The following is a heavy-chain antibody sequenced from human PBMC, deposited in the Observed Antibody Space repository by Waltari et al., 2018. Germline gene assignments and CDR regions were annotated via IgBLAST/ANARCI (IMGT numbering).Heavy chain of an antibody. J-gene: IGHJ3*02. CDR2: IYYSGST. CDR3: ARGAGRLGYCSGGSCYSGPFDI. D-gene: IGHD2-15*01. Sequence: QVQLQESGSGLVKPSETLSLTCTVSGGSISSYYWSWIRQPPGKGLAWIGYIYYSGSTNYNPSLKSRVTISVDTSKNQFSLKLSSVTAADTAVYYCARGAGRLGYCSGGSCYSGPFDIWGQGTMVTVSS. V-gene: IGHV4-59*01. CDR1: GGSISSYY.